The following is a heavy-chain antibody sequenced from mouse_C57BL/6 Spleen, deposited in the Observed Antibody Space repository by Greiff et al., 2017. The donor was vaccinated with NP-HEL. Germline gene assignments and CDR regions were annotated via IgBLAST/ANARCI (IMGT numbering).Heavy chain of an antibody. D-gene: IGHD1-1*01. V-gene: IGHV3-6*01. J-gene: IGHJ4*01. CDR2: ISYDGSN. Sequence: EVKLQESGPGLVKPSQSLSLTCSVTGYSITSGYYWNWIRQFPGNKLEWMGYISYDGSNNSNPSLKNRIPLTRDTSKNQFILKLNSVTTEDTATYYCARRRYDYAMDYWGQGTSVTVSS. CDR3: ARRRYDYAMDY. CDR1: GYSITSGYY.